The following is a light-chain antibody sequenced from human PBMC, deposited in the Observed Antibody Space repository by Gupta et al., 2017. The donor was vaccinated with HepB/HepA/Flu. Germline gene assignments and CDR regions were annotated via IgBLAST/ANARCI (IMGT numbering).Light chain of an antibody. CDR1: QSVTTN. Sequence: EIVLMQSPGTLSLSPGERATLSCRATQSVTTNLAWYQQKPGQAPRLLIYGASNRAAGVSDRFSGSGSGTDFILTISRLEPEDFAVYYCQQYGGAPRTFGQGTKVETK. CDR2: GAS. V-gene: IGKV3-20*01. J-gene: IGKJ1*01. CDR3: QQYGGAPRT.